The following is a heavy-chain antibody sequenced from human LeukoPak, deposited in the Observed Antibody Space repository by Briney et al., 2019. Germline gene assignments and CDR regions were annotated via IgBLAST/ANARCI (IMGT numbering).Heavy chain of an antibody. CDR3: ARRDDFDL. CDR2: ISSSSDTI. J-gene: IGHJ3*01. Sequence: GGSLRLSCAASGFTFNNYHMDWVRQAPGKGLEWVSFISSSSDTIYYADSVKGRFAISRDNAKNSLYLQMNSLRAEDTAVYFCARRDDFDLWGQGTMVTVSS. CDR1: GFTFNNYH. V-gene: IGHV3-48*04.